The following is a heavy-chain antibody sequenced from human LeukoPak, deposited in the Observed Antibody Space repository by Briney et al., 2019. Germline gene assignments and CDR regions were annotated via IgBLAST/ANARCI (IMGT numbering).Heavy chain of an antibody. D-gene: IGHD2-15*01. CDR2: IYYTGST. Sequence: PSETLSLTCTVSGGSVSNGNYYWSWLRQPPGKALEWIGYIYYTGSTSYNPSLEGRVTISVDTSKNQISVKLNSVTAADTAVYYCARGLSAIVYWGQGTLVTVSS. CDR3: ARGLSAIVY. CDR1: GGSVSNGNYY. V-gene: IGHV4-61*01. J-gene: IGHJ4*02.